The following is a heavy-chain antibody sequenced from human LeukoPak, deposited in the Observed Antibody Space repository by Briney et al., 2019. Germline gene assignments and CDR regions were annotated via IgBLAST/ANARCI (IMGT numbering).Heavy chain of an antibody. CDR2: IYPGDSDT. V-gene: IGHV5-51*01. D-gene: IGHD3-22*01. J-gene: IGHJ4*02. CDR1: EYSFTSYW. CDR3: ARYEDDSSGYYYFDY. Sequence: GESLKISCKGSEYSFTSYWIGWGRQTPGKGLEWMGIIYPGDSDTRYSPSFQGQVTISADKSISTAYLQWSSLKASDTAIYYCARYEDDSSGYYYFDYWGQGTLVTVSS.